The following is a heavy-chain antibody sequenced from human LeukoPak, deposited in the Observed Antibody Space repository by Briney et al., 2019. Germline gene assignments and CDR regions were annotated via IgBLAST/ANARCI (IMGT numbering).Heavy chain of an antibody. CDR3: ARNIGIAVAGTHGGGREHLD. J-gene: IGHJ4*02. D-gene: IGHD6-19*01. Sequence: GASVKVSCKASGYTFTSYAMNWVRQAPGQGLEWMGWISTNTGNPTYAQGFTGRFVFSLDTSVSTAYLQISSLKAEDTAVYYCARNIGIAVAGTHGGGREHLDWGQGTLVTVSS. CDR2: ISTNTGNP. V-gene: IGHV7-4-1*02. CDR1: GYTFTSYA.